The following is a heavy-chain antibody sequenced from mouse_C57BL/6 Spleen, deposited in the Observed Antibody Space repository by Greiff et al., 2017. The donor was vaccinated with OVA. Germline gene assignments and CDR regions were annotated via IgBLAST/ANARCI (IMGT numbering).Heavy chain of an antibody. J-gene: IGHJ2*01. Sequence: EVQLQQSVAELVRPGASVKLSCTASGFNIKNTYMHWVKQRPEQGLEWIGRIDPANGNTKYAPKFQGKATLTADTSSNTAYLQLSSLTSEDTAIYYCARDSQLGLPRFDYWGQGTTLTVSS. CDR3: ARDSQLGLPRFDY. CDR2: IDPANGNT. CDR1: GFNIKNTY. V-gene: IGHV14-3*01. D-gene: IGHD4-1*02.